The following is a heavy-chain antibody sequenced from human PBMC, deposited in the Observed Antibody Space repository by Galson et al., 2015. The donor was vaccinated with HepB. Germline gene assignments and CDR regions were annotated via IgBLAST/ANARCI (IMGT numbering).Heavy chain of an antibody. V-gene: IGHV1-18*01. Sequence: SVKVSCKASVDTLPIYGIGWVRQAPGQGLEWMGWISPYNGNTKYTQKLQGRVTMTKDTSTNTAYMELRSLRSDDTAVYYCARGRLSCDFWRDCYFYSMDVWGQGTTVTVSS. CDR3: ARGRLSCDFWRDCYFYSMDV. J-gene: IGHJ6*02. D-gene: IGHD3-3*01. CDR2: ISPYNGNT. CDR1: VDTLPIYG.